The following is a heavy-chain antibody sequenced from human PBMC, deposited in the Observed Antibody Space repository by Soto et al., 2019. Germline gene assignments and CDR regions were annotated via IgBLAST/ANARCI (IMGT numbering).Heavy chain of an antibody. J-gene: IGHJ4*02. V-gene: IGHV1-18*01. CDR3: ARDETYYYDSSGYYCYFDY. Sequence: QVQLVQSGAEVKKPGASVKVSRKASGYTFTSYGISWVRQAPGQGLEWMGWISAYNGNTNYAQKLQGRVTMTTDTSTSTAYMELRSLRSDDTAVYYCARDETYYYDSSGYYCYFDYWGQGTLVTVSS. D-gene: IGHD3-22*01. CDR1: GYTFTSYG. CDR2: ISAYNGNT.